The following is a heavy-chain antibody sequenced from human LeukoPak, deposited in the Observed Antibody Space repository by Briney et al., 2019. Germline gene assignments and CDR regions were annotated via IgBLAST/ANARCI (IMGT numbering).Heavy chain of an antibody. CDR3: VRGTAPYYVWGTYRLDAFDT. CDR1: VYTFRHYS. D-gene: IGHD3-16*02. V-gene: IGHV3-21*01. J-gene: IGHJ3*02. Sequence: GGSLRLSCGASVYTFRHYSVNWLPEAPGRGVEWLSSYSCCGTFIYNADSVKGRFTTSRDNAKNSLSLQMNSLTAEDTTVYYCVRGTAPYYVWGTYRLDAFDTWGEGTMVTVSS. CDR2: YSCCGTFI.